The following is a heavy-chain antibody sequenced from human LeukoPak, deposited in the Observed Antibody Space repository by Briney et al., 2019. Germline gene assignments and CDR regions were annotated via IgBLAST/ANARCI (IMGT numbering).Heavy chain of an antibody. Sequence: SETLSLTCAVSGGSISSSNWWSWDRQPPEKGLEWIGEIYHSGSTNYNPSLKSRVTISVDKSKNQFSLKLSSVTAADTAVYYCARYDVGWYYFDYWGQGTLVTVSS. J-gene: IGHJ4*02. CDR2: IYHSGST. V-gene: IGHV4-4*02. CDR1: GGSISSSNW. D-gene: IGHD6-19*01. CDR3: ARYDVGWYYFDY.